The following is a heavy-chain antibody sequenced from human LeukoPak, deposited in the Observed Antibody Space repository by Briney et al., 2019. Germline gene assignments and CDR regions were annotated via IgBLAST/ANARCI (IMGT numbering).Heavy chain of an antibody. CDR1: GGSFSGYY. J-gene: IGHJ2*01. Sequence: SETLSLTCAVYGGSFSGYYWSWIRQPPGKGLEWIGYIYYSGSTKYNPSLKSRVTISVDTSKNQFSLKLSSVTAADTAVYYCARDRCSSSSCYGTHYWYFDLWGRGTLVTVSS. CDR2: IYYSGST. D-gene: IGHD2-2*01. CDR3: ARDRCSSSSCYGTHYWYFDL. V-gene: IGHV4-59*01.